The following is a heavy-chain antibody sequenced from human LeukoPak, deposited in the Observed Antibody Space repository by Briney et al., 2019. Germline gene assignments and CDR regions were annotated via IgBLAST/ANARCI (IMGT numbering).Heavy chain of an antibody. CDR1: GFTFSSYA. CDR3: ARDMDSGSYSN. Sequence: SGGSLRLSCAASGFTFSSYAMHWVRQAPGKGLEWVAVISYDGSNKYYADSVKGRFTISRDNSKNTLYLQMNSLRAEDTAVYYCARDMDSGSYSNWGQGTLVTVSS. D-gene: IGHD1-26*01. J-gene: IGHJ4*02. CDR2: ISYDGSNK. V-gene: IGHV3-30*04.